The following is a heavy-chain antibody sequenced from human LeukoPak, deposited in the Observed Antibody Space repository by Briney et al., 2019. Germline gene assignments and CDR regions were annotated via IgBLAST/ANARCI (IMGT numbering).Heavy chain of an antibody. V-gene: IGHV3-74*01. Sequence: GGSLRLSCAASGFTFSSYWMHWVRRVPGKGLVWVSRINPDGSSTTYADSVKGRFTISRDNAKNTLYLQMNSLGVEDTAVYYCTRASTGSHGDYWGQGTLVTVSS. D-gene: IGHD1-26*01. CDR2: INPDGSST. CDR3: TRASTGSHGDY. CDR1: GFTFSSYW. J-gene: IGHJ4*02.